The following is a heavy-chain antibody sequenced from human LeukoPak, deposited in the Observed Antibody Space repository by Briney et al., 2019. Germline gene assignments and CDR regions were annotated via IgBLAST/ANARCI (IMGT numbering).Heavy chain of an antibody. CDR3: ARDVTMVRGVSL. J-gene: IGHJ4*02. D-gene: IGHD3-10*01. Sequence: GGSLRLSCAASGFTFSSYSMNWVRQAPGKGLEWVSSISSSSSYIYYADSVKGRFTISRDNAKDSLYLQMNSLRAEDTAVYYCARDVTMVRGVSLWGQGTLVTVSS. CDR1: GFTFSSYS. CDR2: ISSSSSYI. V-gene: IGHV3-21*01.